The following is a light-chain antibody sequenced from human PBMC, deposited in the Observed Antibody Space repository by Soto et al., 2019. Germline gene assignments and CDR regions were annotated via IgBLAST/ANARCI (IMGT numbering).Light chain of an antibody. J-gene: IGKJ5*01. CDR3: QQRSNWSIT. Sequence: EIVLTQSPATLSLSPGERATLSFRASQSVSSYLAWYQQKPGQAPRLLIYDASNRATGIPARFSGSGSGTDFTLTISSLGPEDFAVYYCQQRSNWSITFGQGTRLENK. CDR2: DAS. V-gene: IGKV3-11*01. CDR1: QSVSSY.